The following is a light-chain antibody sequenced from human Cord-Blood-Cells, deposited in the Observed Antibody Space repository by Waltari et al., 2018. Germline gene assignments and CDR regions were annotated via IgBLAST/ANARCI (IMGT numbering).Light chain of an antibody. Sequence: SYELTQPPSVSVSPGQTASITCSGDKLGDKYACWYQQKPGQSPVLVIYQDSKRPSGIPKRFSGYNSGNTATLTISGTQAMDEADYYCQAWDSSTAVFGGGTKLTVL. CDR1: KLGDKY. CDR2: QDS. J-gene: IGLJ3*02. V-gene: IGLV3-1*01. CDR3: QAWDSSTAV.